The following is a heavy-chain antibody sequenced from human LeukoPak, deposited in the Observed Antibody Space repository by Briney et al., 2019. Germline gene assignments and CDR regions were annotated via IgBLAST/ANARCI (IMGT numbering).Heavy chain of an antibody. CDR2: IYYSGST. J-gene: IGHJ6*03. V-gene: IGHV4-39*01. Sequence: PSETLSLTCTVSGGSISSSSYYWGWIRQPPGKGLEWIGSIYYSGSTYYNPSLKSRVTISVDTSKNQFSLKLGSVTAADTAVYYCARHVITVTTFGFSHYYYYMDVWGKGTTVTVSS. CDR1: GGSISSSSYY. D-gene: IGHD4-11*01. CDR3: ARHVITVTTFGFSHYYYYMDV.